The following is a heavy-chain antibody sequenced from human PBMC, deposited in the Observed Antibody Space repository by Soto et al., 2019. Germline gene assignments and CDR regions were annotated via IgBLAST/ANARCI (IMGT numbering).Heavy chain of an antibody. D-gene: IGHD6-13*01. CDR2: IIPIFGTA. Sequence: SVKVSCRASGDTFSSYAISWVRQAPGQGLEWMGGIIPIFGTANYAQTFQGRVTITADESTSTAYMELSSLRSEETAVYYCAREADTGYSSSWYSKGSWFDPWGQGTLVTGSS. CDR1: GDTFSSYA. V-gene: IGHV1-69*13. CDR3: AREADTGYSSSWYSKGSWFDP. J-gene: IGHJ5*02.